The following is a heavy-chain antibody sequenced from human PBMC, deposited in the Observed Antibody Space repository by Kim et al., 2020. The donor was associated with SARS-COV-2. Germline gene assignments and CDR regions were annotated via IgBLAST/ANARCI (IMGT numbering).Heavy chain of an antibody. V-gene: IGHV3-30*04. CDR1: GFTFSSYA. D-gene: IGHD5-12*01. J-gene: IGHJ6*01. CDR2: ISYDGSNK. Sequence: GGSLRLSCAASGFTFSSYAMHWVRQAPGKGLEWVAVISYDGSNKYYADSVKGRFTISRDNSKNTLYLQMNSLRAEDTAVYYCARDGDGYNEYYFYGMDV. CDR3: ARDGDGYNEYYFYGMDV.